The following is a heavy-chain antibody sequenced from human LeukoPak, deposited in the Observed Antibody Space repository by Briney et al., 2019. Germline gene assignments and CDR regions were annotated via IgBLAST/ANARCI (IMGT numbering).Heavy chain of an antibody. V-gene: IGHV3-23*01. J-gene: IGHJ4*02. D-gene: IGHD3-22*01. CDR2: IFGTTGST. CDR1: GFTFTNYA. Sequence: GGSLRLSCEASGFTFTNYAMSWVRQAPGKGLEWVSGIFGTTGSTYYADSVKGRVTISRDNSRNTVYLQMNDLRAEDTALYYCAKDRTYYYDYSAYYFSPPLQHYWGQGTLVTVSS. CDR3: AKDRTYYYDYSAYYFSPPLQHY.